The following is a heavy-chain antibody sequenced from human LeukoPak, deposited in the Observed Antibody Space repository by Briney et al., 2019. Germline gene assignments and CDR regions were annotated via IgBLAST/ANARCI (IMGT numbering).Heavy chain of an antibody. CDR3: ARLIAADPQLDC. CDR2: IHQSGDT. D-gene: IGHD6-13*01. CDR1: GGFITSGGYY. V-gene: IGHV4-30-2*06. Sequence: SETLSLTCTVSGGFITSGGYYWSWIRQSPGKGLEWIGYIHQSGDTYSNPSLKSRATVSMDRSRNQFSLNLNSVTAADTAVYYCARLIAADPQLDCWGQGTLVTVSS. J-gene: IGHJ4*02.